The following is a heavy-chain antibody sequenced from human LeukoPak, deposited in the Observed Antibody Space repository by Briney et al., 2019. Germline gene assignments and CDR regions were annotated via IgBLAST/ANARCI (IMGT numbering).Heavy chain of an antibody. J-gene: IGHJ4*02. CDR3: ARDSSSSPDDDY. D-gene: IGHD6-13*01. Sequence: GGSLRLSCAASGFTVSSNYMSWVRQAPGKGLEWVSVIYSGGSTYYADSVKGRFTISRDNSKNTLYLQMNSLRAEDTAVYYCARDSSSSPDDDYWGQGTLVTVSS. V-gene: IGHV3-53*01. CDR2: IYSGGST. CDR1: GFTVSSNY.